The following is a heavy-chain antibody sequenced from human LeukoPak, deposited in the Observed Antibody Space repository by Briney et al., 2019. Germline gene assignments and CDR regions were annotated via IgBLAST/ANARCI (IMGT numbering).Heavy chain of an antibody. CDR3: ARSGDYEAEAFDY. J-gene: IGHJ4*02. Sequence: GESLQISCKGSGSNFTSYWIGWVRQLPGKGLEWMGIIYPGDSDTRYSPSFQGQVTISADKSISTAYLQWSSLKTSDTAMYYCARSGDYEAEAFDYWGQGTLVTVSS. V-gene: IGHV5-51*01. D-gene: IGHD4-17*01. CDR2: IYPGDSDT. CDR1: GSNFTSYW.